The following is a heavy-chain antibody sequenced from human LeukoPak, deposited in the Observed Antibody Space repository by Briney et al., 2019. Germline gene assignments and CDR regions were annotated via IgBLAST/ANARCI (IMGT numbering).Heavy chain of an antibody. Sequence: SETLSLTCAVYGGSFSGYYWSWIRQPPGKGLEWIGEINHSGSTNYNPSLKSRVTISVDTSKNQFSLKLSSVTAADTAVYYCARPAAADPNWFDPWGQGTLVTVSS. V-gene: IGHV4-34*01. CDR3: ARPAAADPNWFDP. CDR1: GGSFSGYY. J-gene: IGHJ5*02. D-gene: IGHD6-13*01. CDR2: INHSGST.